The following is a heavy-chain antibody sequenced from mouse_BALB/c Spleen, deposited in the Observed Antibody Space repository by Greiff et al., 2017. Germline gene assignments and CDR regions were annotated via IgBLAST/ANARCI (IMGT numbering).Heavy chain of an antibody. Sequence: VQLQQSGAELVRPGSSVKISCKASGYAFSSYWMNWVKQRPGQGLEWIGQIYPGDGDTNSNGKFKGKATLTADKSSSTAYMQLSSLTSEDAAVYFCARCLYGRSYDWYFDVGGAGTTVTVSS. D-gene: IGHD1-1*01. V-gene: IGHV1-80*01. CDR2: IYPGDGDT. J-gene: IGHJ1*01. CDR1: GYAFSSYW. CDR3: ARCLYGRSYDWYFDV.